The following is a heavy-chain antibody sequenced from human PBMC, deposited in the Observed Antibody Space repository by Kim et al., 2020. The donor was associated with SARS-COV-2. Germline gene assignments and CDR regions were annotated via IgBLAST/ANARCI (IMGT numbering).Heavy chain of an antibody. D-gene: IGHD2-2*01. Sequence: SETLSLTCTVSGGSISSSSYYWGWIRQPPGKGLEWIGSIYYSGSTYYNPSLKSRVTISVDTSKNQFSLKLSSVTAADTAVYYCARSHIVVVPAAMRPYNWFDTWGQGTLVTVSS. CDR2: IYYSGST. CDR3: ARSHIVVVPAAMRPYNWFDT. V-gene: IGHV4-39*01. CDR1: GGSISSSSYY. J-gene: IGHJ5*02.